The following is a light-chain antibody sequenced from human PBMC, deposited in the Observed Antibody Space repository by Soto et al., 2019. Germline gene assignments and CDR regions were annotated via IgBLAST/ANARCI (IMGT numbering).Light chain of an antibody. CDR1: SGDIGAYNY. CDR3: SSYTSSSTVV. Sequence: QSVLTQPRSVSGSPGQSVTFSCTGTSGDIGAYNYVSWYQFHPGKAPKMIIYDVNKRPSGVPDRFSGSKSGNTASLTISGLQAEDEADYYCSSYTSSSTVVFGGGTKLTVL. V-gene: IGLV2-11*01. J-gene: IGLJ2*01. CDR2: DVN.